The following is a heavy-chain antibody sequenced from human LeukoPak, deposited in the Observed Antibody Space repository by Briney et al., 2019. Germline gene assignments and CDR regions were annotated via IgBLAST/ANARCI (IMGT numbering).Heavy chain of an antibody. CDR2: IKQDGSEK. D-gene: IGHD3-10*02. V-gene: IGHV3-7*01. CDR3: ARAGRKSRGVDLVRKKETGYYYYMDV. CDR1: GFTFSRYW. Sequence: GGSLRLSCAASGFTFSRYWMSWVRQAPGKGLEWVANIKQDGSEKYYVDSVKGRFTISRDNAKNSLYLQMNSLRAEDTAVYYCARAGRKSRGVDLVRKKETGYYYYMDVWGKGTTVTVSS. J-gene: IGHJ6*03.